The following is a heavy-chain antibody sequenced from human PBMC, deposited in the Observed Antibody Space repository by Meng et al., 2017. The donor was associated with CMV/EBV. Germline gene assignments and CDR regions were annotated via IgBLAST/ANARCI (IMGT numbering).Heavy chain of an antibody. Sequence: GESLKISCAASGFTFSSYSMNWVRQAPGKGLEWVSSISSSSSYIYYADSVKGRFTISRDNSKNTLYLQMNSLRAEDTAVYYCARPNLFGVVDYWGQGMLVTSPQ. CDR3: ARPNLFGVVDY. D-gene: IGHD3-3*01. J-gene: IGHJ4*02. CDR2: ISSSSSYI. V-gene: IGHV3-21*01. CDR1: GFTFSSYS.